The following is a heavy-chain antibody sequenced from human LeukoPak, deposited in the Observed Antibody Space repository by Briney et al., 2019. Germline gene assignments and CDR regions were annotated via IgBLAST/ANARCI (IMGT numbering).Heavy chain of an antibody. CDR3: ARRNPWSGHSFDY. CDR1: GGSISSGGYY. J-gene: IGHJ4*02. Sequence: PSETLSLTCTVSGGSISSGGYYWSWIRQYPGKGLEWIGYIYYSWSTYYNPSLKSRVTISVDTFKKQFSLKLSSATAADTAVYYCARRNPWSGHSFDYWGQGTLVTVAS. CDR2: IYYSWST. D-gene: IGHD3-3*01. V-gene: IGHV4-31*03.